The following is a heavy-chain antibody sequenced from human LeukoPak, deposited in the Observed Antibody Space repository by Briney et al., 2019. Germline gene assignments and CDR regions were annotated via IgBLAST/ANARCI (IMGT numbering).Heavy chain of an antibody. Sequence: SETLSLTCTVFGGSISSGGYYWSWIRQHPGKGLEWIGYIYYSGSTYYNPSLKSRVTISVDTSKNQFSLKLSSVTAADTAVYYCARGEVKKTTVNLFDPWGQGTLVTVSS. J-gene: IGHJ5*02. CDR3: ARGEVKKTTVNLFDP. V-gene: IGHV4-31*03. D-gene: IGHD4-17*01. CDR1: GGSISSGGYY. CDR2: IYYSGST.